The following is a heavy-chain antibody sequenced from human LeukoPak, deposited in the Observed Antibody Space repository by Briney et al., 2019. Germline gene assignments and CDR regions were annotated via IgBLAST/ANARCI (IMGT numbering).Heavy chain of an antibody. CDR2: IYTSGST. D-gene: IGHD1-26*01. V-gene: IGHV4-4*07. J-gene: IGHJ4*02. Sequence: SETLSLTCTDSGGSISSYYWSWIRQPAGKGLEWIGRIYTSGSTNYNPSLKSRVTMSVDTSKNQFSLKLSSVTAADTAVYYCAREDISGSYWSFDYWGQGTLVTVSS. CDR3: AREDISGSYWSFDY. CDR1: GGSISSYY.